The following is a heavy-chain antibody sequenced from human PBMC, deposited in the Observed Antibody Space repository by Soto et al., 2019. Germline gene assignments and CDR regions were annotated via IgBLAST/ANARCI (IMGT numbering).Heavy chain of an antibody. CDR2: IRSKAYGGTT. CDR1: GFTFGDYA. Sequence: PGGSLRLSCAASGFTFGDYAMSWFRQAPGKGLEWVGFIRSKAYGGTTEYAASVKGRFTISRDDSKSIAYLQMNSLKTEDTAVYYCTRDFNSGSSTSGFYWGQGTLVTVSS. CDR3: TRDFNSGSSTSGFY. D-gene: IGHD1-26*01. V-gene: IGHV3-49*03. J-gene: IGHJ4*02.